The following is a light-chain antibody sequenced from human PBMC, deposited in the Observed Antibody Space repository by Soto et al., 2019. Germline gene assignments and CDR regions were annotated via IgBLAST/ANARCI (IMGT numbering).Light chain of an antibody. V-gene: IGKV3-20*01. CDR1: QSVSSSY. J-gene: IGKJ2*01. CDR2: GAS. Sequence: EIVLTQSPGTLSLSPGERATLSCRASQSVSSSYLAWYQQKPGQAPRLLIYGASGRATGIPDSFSGSGSGTDFTLNISRLEPEDFAVYYCQQYPGYTFCQGTKLEIK. CDR3: QQYPGYT.